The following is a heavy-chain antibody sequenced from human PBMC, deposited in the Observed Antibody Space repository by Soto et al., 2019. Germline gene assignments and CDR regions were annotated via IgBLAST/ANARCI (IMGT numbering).Heavy chain of an antibody. CDR2: INSGGST. CDR3: AREVFCSSSSCQVRYGMDV. J-gene: IGHJ6*02. Sequence: PGGSLRLSCAPSGFTVSSHYMSWVRQAPGKGLEWVSVINSGGSTYYADSVKGRFTISRDHSRNTLYLQMDSLRVEDKAVYYCAREVFCSSSSCQVRYGMDVWGQGTTVTVSS. CDR1: GFTVSSHY. D-gene: IGHD2-2*01. V-gene: IGHV3-53*01.